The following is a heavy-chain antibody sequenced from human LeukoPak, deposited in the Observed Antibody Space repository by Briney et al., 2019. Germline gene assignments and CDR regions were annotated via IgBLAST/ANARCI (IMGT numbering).Heavy chain of an antibody. D-gene: IGHD3-16*01. CDR3: TRDRAYKTFNY. CDR1: GFTFSSSW. V-gene: IGHV3-7*04. J-gene: IGHJ4*02. CDR2: IRPDGSEA. Sequence: GGSLRLSCAASGFTFSSSWMTWVRQAPGKGLEWVAVIRPDGSEAAYVDSVIGRFTISRDNAKNSLFLQMISLRVEDTAVYYCTRDRAYKTFNYWGQGALVTVSS.